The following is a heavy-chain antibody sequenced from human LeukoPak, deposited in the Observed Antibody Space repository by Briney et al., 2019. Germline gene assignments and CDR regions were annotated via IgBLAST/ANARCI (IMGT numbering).Heavy chain of an antibody. CDR3: AAGGGSYYDFDY. V-gene: IGHV1-2*06. Sequence: ASVKVSCKASGYTFTGYYMHWVRQAPGQGLEWMGRINPNSGGTNYAQKFQGRVTMTRDTSTSTVYMELSSLRSEDTAVYYCAAGGGSYYDFDYWGQGTLVTVS. CDR2: INPNSGGT. D-gene: IGHD1-26*01. J-gene: IGHJ4*02. CDR1: GYTFTGYY.